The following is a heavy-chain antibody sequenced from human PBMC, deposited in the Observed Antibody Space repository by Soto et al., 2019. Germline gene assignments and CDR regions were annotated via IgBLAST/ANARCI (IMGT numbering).Heavy chain of an antibody. CDR2: IYYSGST. J-gene: IGHJ4*02. CDR1: GGSISSGGYY. V-gene: IGHV4-31*03. D-gene: IGHD2-15*01. Sequence: PSETLSLTCTVSGGSISSGGYYWSWIRQHPGKGLEWIGYIYYSGSTYYNPSLKSRVTISVDTSKNQFSLKLSSVTAADTAVYYWARAPPSETGHCSYWGRGTRVTVAS. CDR3: ARAPPSETGHCSY.